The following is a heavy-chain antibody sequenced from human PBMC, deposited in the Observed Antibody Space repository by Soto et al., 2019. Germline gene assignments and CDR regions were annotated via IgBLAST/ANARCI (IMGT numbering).Heavy chain of an antibody. D-gene: IGHD1-1*01. V-gene: IGHV4-59*08. CDR2: IYYSGST. J-gene: IGHJ5*02. Sequence: SETLSLTCTVSGGSISSYYWSWIRQPPGKGLEWIGYIYYSGSTNYNPSLKSRVTISVDTSKNQFSLKLSSVTAADTAVYYCARNFGNWNDDWFDPWGQGTQVTVSS. CDR3: ARNFGNWNDDWFDP. CDR1: GGSISSYY.